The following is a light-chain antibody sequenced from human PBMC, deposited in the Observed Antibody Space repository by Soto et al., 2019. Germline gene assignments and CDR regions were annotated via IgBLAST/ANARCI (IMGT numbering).Light chain of an antibody. J-gene: IGKJ4*01. V-gene: IGKV1-17*03. Sequence: DIQMTQSPSAMSASVGDRVTITCRASQGIGTFLTWFQQKPGRAPKRLIYGTSSLQNGVPARFSGTGSGTEFTLTINSLQPEDFATYYCLQHAGYPFTFGGGTRVEVK. CDR1: QGIGTF. CDR3: LQHAGYPFT. CDR2: GTS.